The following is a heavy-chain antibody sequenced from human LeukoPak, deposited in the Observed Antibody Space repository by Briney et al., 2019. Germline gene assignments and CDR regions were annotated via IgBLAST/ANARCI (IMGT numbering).Heavy chain of an antibody. D-gene: IGHD1-26*01. V-gene: IGHV4-59*08. CDR3: ARLRYSGSPFDY. J-gene: IGHJ4*02. CDR1: GGSISSYY. Sequence: SETLSLTCTVSGGSISSYYWSWIRQPPGKGLEWIEYIYYSGSTNYNPSLKSRVTISVDTSKNQFSLKLSSVTAADTAVYYCARLRYSGSPFDYWGQGTLVTVSS. CDR2: IYYSGST.